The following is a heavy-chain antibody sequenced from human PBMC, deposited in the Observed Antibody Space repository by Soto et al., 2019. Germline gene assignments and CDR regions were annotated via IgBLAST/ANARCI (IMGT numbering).Heavy chain of an antibody. J-gene: IGHJ6*02. CDR3: ARAGDRFDGMDV. CDR2: ISTAGDT. V-gene: IGHV3-13*01. Sequence: EVQLVESGGGLVQPGGSLRLSCAASGFGFNGYDMHWVRQAPGKNLEGVAAISTAGDTYYLGSVKGRFTISREDAKNSLALQMNSLRVGDTAVYYCARAGDRFDGMDVWGQGTTVTVSS. D-gene: IGHD3-16*01. CDR1: GFGFNGYD.